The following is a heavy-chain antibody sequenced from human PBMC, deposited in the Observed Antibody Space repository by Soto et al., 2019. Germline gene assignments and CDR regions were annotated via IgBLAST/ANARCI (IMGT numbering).Heavy chain of an antibody. CDR2: MNPNTGNI. CDR3: AREGVIAQNWFDP. J-gene: IGHJ5*02. CDR1: GYSFVDYA. V-gene: IGHV1-3*01. Sequence: QVQLVQSVAEVKRPGASVKVSCKASGYSFVDYALHWVRQAPGQRLEWVGWMNPNTGNIKYSAKFQGRVTLTRDTSASTAYMELNSLRSEDTAVYFCAREGVIAQNWFDPWGQGTLVTVSS. D-gene: IGHD3-10*01.